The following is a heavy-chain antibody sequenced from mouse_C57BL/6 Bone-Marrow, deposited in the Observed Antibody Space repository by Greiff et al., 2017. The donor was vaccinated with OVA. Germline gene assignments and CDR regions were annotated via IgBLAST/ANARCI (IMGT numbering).Heavy chain of an antibody. CDR3: ARGGNYGFAY. Sequence: EVHLVESGPGLVKPSQSLSLTCSVTGYSITSGYYWNWIRQFPGNKREWMGYISYDGSNNYNPSLKNRISITRDTSKNQFFLKLNSVTTEDTATYYCARGGNYGFAYWGQGTLVTVSA. J-gene: IGHJ3*01. V-gene: IGHV3-6*01. CDR1: GYSITSGYY. D-gene: IGHD2-1*01. CDR2: ISYDGSN.